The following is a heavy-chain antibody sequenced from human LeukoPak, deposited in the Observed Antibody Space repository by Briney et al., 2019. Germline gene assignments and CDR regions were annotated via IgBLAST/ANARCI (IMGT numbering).Heavy chain of an antibody. CDR2: IYYSGST. Sequence: SETLSLTCTVSGGSISSSSYYWGWIRQPPGKGLEWIGSIYYSGSTYYNPSLKSRVTISVDTPKNQFSLKLSSVTAADTAVYYCARHAITIFGVELYYFDYWGQGTLVTVSS. CDR3: ARHAITIFGVELYYFDY. J-gene: IGHJ4*02. V-gene: IGHV4-39*01. D-gene: IGHD3-3*01. CDR1: GGSISSSSYY.